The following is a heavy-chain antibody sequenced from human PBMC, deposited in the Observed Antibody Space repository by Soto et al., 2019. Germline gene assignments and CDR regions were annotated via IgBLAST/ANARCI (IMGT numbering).Heavy chain of an antibody. D-gene: IGHD3-10*01. J-gene: IGHJ6*03. CDR2: INPNSGGT. CDR3: ARDLEVRGVPEYYMDV. Sequence: GASVKVSCKASGYTFTGYYMHWVRQAPGQGLEWMGWINPNSGGTNYAQKFQGWVTMTRDTSISTAYMELSRLRSDDTAVYYCARDLEVRGVPEYYMDVWGKGTTVTVSS. CDR1: GYTFTGYY. V-gene: IGHV1-2*04.